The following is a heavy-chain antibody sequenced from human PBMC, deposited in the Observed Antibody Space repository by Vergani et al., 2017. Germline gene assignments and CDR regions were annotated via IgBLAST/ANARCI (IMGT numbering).Heavy chain of an antibody. V-gene: IGHV4-34*01. CDR3: ARDRYGYDSSVDY. CDR2: INHSGST. J-gene: IGHJ4*02. Sequence: QVQLQQWGAGLLKPSETLSLTCAVYGGSFSGYYWSWIRQPPGKGLEWIGEINHSGSTNYNPSLKSRVTISVDTSKNQFSLKLSSVTAADTAVYYCARDRYGYDSSVDYWGQGTLVTVSS. CDR1: GGSFSGYY. D-gene: IGHD5-12*01.